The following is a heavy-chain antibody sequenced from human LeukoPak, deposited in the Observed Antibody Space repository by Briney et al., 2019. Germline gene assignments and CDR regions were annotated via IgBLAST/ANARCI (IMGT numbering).Heavy chain of an antibody. D-gene: IGHD5-12*01. V-gene: IGHV3-30*04. J-gene: IGHJ4*02. CDR1: GFTFSSYA. CDR3: ARSGRVEWLVDY. Sequence: PGGSLRLSCAASGFTFSSYAMHWVRQAPGKGLEWVAVISYDGSNKYYADSVKGRFTISRDNSKNTLYLQMNSLRAEDTAVYYCARSGRVEWLVDYGGQEPLVPVPP. CDR2: ISYDGSNK.